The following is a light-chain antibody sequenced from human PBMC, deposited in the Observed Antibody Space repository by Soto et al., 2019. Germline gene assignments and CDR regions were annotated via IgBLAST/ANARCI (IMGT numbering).Light chain of an antibody. V-gene: IGKV1-33*01. CDR2: DAS. Sequence: FDMTLSAYSLSASVGHSVTITCQARQNINNYLNWYQQTPGRAPKLLIYDASNLEAGVPSRFMGSASGTDSTFTISRLKPEEIATYNCQQYENLPTFGQGTQLEIK. CDR3: QQYENLPT. J-gene: IGKJ5*01. CDR1: QNINNY.